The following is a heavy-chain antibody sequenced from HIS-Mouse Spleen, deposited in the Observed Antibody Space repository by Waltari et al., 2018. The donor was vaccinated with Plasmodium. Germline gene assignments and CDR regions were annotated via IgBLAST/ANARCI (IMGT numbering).Heavy chain of an antibody. CDR3: AREDILTGYYNDYWYFDL. D-gene: IGHD3-9*01. CDR1: VCPLSSSS. Sequence: LQLQESGPGLVKPSETLSLTCTVSVCPLSSSSYYWGWIRQPPGKGLEWVSSISSSSSYIYYADSVKGRFTISRDNAKNSLYLQMNSLRAEDTAVYYCAREDILTGYYNDYWYFDLWGRGTLVTVSS. V-gene: IGHV3-21*01. CDR2: ISSSSSYI. J-gene: IGHJ2*01.